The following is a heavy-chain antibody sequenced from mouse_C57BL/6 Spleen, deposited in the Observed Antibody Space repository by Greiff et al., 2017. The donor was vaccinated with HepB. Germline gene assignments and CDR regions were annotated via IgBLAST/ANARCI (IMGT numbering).Heavy chain of an antibody. V-gene: IGHV1-62-2*01. CDR3: ARHEDPLWLLGFAY. CDR1: GYTFTEYT. Sequence: QVQLQQSGAELVKPGASVKLSCKASGYTFTEYTIHWVKQRSGQGLEWIVWVYPGSGSIKYNEKFKDKATLTADKSSSTVYMELSRLTSDDSAVYFFARHEDPLWLLGFAYWGQGTLVTVSA. D-gene: IGHD2-2*01. J-gene: IGHJ3*01. CDR2: VYPGSGSI.